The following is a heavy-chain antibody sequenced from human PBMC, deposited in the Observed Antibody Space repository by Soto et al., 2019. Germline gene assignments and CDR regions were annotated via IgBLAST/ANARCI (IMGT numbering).Heavy chain of an antibody. CDR1: GYSFSKYG. CDR2: INVKDGHI. Sequence: QVQLVQSGAEVKEPGATVKVSCKASGYSFSKYGISWVRQAPGQGLEWLGWINVKDGHINSGRNFQGRLILTTDTSTTTAYMELSTLRFDDTAVYYCARDFNFLFDYWGQGTWVTVSS. V-gene: IGHV1-18*01. D-gene: IGHD1-1*01. J-gene: IGHJ4*02. CDR3: ARDFNFLFDY.